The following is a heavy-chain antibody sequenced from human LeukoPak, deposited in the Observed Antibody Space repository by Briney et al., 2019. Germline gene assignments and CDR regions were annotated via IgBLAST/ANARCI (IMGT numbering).Heavy chain of an antibody. CDR2: IVVGSGNT. CDR3: AARFQRNFDY. CDR1: VFTFTSSA. V-gene: IGHV1-58*02. J-gene: IGHJ4*02. Sequence: ASVKVSCNASVFTFTSSAMQWVRQARGQRLEWIGWIVVGSGNTNYAQKFQERVTITRDMSTSTAYMELSSLRSEDTAVYYCAARFQRNFDYWGQGTLVTVSS. D-gene: IGHD1-1*01.